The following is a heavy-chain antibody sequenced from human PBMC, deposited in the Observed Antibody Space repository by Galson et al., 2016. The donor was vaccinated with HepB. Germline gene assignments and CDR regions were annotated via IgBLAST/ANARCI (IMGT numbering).Heavy chain of an antibody. J-gene: IGHJ5*02. CDR2: IDAGGSN. V-gene: IGHV4-34*01. Sequence: SETLSLTCTVDGGSVVGYYWTWIRQSPGKRLEWIGGIDAGGSNTYNPSVKGRVTISLDSSTTSISPKLTSVTAADTGLYFCARGRAGFQVPLAPWGLGTLVTVTS. CDR1: GGSVVGYY. CDR3: ARGRAGFQVPLAP.